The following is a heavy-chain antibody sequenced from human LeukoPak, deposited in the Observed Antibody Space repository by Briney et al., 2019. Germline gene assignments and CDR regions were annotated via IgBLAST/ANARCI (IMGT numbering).Heavy chain of an antibody. V-gene: IGHV3-74*01. CDR2: INSDGSST. Sequence: PGGSLRLSCAASGFTFSSYWMHWVRQAPGKGLVWVSRINSDGSSTSYADSVKGRFTISRDNAKNTLYLQMNSLRAEDTAVYYCARDCGGDCSGDAFDIWGQGTMVTVSS. D-gene: IGHD2-21*02. CDR1: GFTFSSYW. J-gene: IGHJ3*02. CDR3: ARDCGGDCSGDAFDI.